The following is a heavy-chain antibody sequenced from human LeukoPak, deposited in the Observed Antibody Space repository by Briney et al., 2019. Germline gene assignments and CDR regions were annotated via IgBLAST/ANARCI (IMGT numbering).Heavy chain of an antibody. CDR1: GFTFSSYG. CDR2: ISYDGSNK. J-gene: IGHJ4*02. CDR3: AKVRGEQQLVRYYFDY. V-gene: IGHV3-30*18. Sequence: GGSLRLSCAASGFTFSSYGMHWVRQAPGKGLEWEAVISYDGSNKYYADSEKGRFTISRDNSKNTLYLQMNSLRAEDTAVYYCAKVRGEQQLVRYYFDYWGQGTLVTVSS. D-gene: IGHD6-13*01.